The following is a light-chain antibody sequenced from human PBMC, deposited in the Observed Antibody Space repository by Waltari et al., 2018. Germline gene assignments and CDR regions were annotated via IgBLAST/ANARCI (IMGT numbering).Light chain of an antibody. CDR3: LSPDSSGTYVV. Sequence: SYELTQPPSVSVSPGQTASITCSGHALSTKYAYWYHQKSGQAPVLVIFEDSKRPSRIPERISGSSSGTMATLTLSGAQLEDEGDYYCLSPDSSGTYVVFGGGTKLTVL. V-gene: IGLV3-10*01. CDR1: ALSTKY. J-gene: IGLJ2*01. CDR2: EDS.